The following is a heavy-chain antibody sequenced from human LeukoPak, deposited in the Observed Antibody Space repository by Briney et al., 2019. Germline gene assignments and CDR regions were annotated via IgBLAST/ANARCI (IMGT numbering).Heavy chain of an antibody. CDR2: THSSGST. CDR1: GGSISSFY. J-gene: IGHJ4*02. V-gene: IGHV4-59*01. D-gene: IGHD6-6*01. Sequence: TSETLSLTCTVAGGSISSFYWGWIRQPPGKGVEWIGHTHSSGSTNYNPSLKSRVTISVDTSKNQFSLKLSSVTAADTAVYYCARWSIAARYFDYWGQGTLVTVSS. CDR3: ARWSIAARYFDY.